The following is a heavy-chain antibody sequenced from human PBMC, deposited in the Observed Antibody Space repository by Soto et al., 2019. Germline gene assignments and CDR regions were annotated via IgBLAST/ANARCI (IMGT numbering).Heavy chain of an antibody. CDR1: GYTFTSYG. J-gene: IGHJ5*02. D-gene: IGHD3-9*01. CDR2: INAGNGNT. V-gene: IGHV1-3*01. CDR3: ARAPTNYDILTFRFDP. Sequence: ASVKVSCKASGYTFTSYGISWVRQAPGQRLEWMGWINAGNGNTKYSQKFQGRVTITRDTSASTAYMELSSLRSEDTAVYYCARAPTNYDILTFRFDPWGQGTLVTVSS.